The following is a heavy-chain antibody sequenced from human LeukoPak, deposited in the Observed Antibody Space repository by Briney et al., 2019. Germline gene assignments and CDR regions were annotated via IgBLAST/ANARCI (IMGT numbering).Heavy chain of an antibody. J-gene: IGHJ4*02. CDR3: AKDPYYDFWSGYPPDY. CDR1: GFTFSSYA. Sequence: GGSLRLSCAASGFTFSSYAMSWVRQAPGKGLGCVSGISGSGGSTYYADSVKGRLTISRDNSKNTLYLQMNSLRAEDTAVYYCAKDPYYDFWSGYPPDYWGQGTLVTVSS. D-gene: IGHD3-3*01. CDR2: ISGSGGST. V-gene: IGHV3-23*01.